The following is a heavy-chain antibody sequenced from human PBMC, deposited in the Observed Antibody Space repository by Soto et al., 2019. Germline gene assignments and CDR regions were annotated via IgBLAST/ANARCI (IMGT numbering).Heavy chain of an antibody. J-gene: IGHJ4*02. D-gene: IGHD3-10*01. CDR2: ISAYNGNT. Sequence: VQLVQSGAEVKKPGASVKVSCKASGYTFTSYGISWVRQAPGQGLEWMGWISAYNGNTNYAQKLQGRVTMTTDTSTSTDYMELRSLRSDDTAVYYCARDRKVTMMREVIPNNLDYWGQGTLVTVS. CDR3: ARDRKVTMMREVIPNNLDY. CDR1: GYTFTSYG. V-gene: IGHV1-18*01.